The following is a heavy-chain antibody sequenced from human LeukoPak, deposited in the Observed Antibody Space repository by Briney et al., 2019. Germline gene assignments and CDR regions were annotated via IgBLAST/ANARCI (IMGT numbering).Heavy chain of an antibody. Sequence: GGSLRLSCAASGFTFSSYAMHWVRQAPGKGLEGVAVISYDGSNKFYADSVKGRFTISRDNSKNTLYLQMNSLRAEDTAVYYCARGTNDYGGIERKKPFDYWGQGTLVTVSS. J-gene: IGHJ4*02. CDR2: ISYDGSNK. CDR3: ARGTNDYGGIERKKPFDY. CDR1: GFTFSSYA. V-gene: IGHV3-30-3*01. D-gene: IGHD4-23*01.